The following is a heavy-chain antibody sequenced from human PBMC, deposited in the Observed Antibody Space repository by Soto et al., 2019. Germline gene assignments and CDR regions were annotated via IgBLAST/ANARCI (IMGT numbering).Heavy chain of an antibody. CDR3: AKEMRSGYDSGFDAFDI. Sequence: GGSLRLSCAASGFTFSSYGMHWVRQAPGKGLEWVAVISYDGSNKYYADSVKGRFTISRDNSKNTLYLQMNSLRAEDTAVYYCAKEMRSGYDSGFDAFDIWGQGTMVTVSS. CDR2: ISYDGSNK. D-gene: IGHD5-12*01. CDR1: GFTFSSYG. J-gene: IGHJ3*02. V-gene: IGHV3-30*18.